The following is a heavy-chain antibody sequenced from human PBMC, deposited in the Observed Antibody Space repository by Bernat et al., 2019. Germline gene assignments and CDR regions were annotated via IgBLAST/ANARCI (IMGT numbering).Heavy chain of an antibody. J-gene: IGHJ4*02. CDR3: ARGPPQYCSGDGCYLGLDY. CDR2: ISFDGNNK. V-gene: IGHV3-30-3*01. Sequence: QVQLVESGGGVVQPGRSLRLSCAASGFTFSSYAMHWVRQAPGKGLEWVAVISFDGNNKFYEDSVKGRFTISRDNSKSTLFLQMNSLRAEDTAVYYFARGPPQYCSGDGCYLGLDYWGQGTLVTVSS. CDR1: GFTFSSYA. D-gene: IGHD2-15*01.